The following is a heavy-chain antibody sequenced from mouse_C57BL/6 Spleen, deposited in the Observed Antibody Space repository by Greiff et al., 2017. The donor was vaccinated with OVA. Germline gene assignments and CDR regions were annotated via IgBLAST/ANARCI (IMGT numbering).Heavy chain of an antibody. J-gene: IGHJ1*03. CDR2: INPNNGGT. Sequence: EVQLQQSGPELVKPGASVKISCKASGYTFTDYYMNWVKQSPGKSLEWIGDINPNNGGTSYNQKFKGKATLTVDKSSSTAYMELSSLTSEASADYYCAGSLECYCLSVWYFDDWGTGTTVTVSS. D-gene: IGHD2-12*01. CDR3: AGSLECYCLSVWYFDD. V-gene: IGHV1-26*01. CDR1: GYTFTDYY.